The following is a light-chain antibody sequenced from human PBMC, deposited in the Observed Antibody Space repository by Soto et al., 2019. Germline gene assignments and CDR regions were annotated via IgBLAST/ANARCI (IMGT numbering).Light chain of an antibody. CDR3: QQYNNWPPET. Sequence: ETVLTQSPATLSLSPGERATLSCRASRSISTYLAWYQQTPGQAPRLLIYEALNRATGIPARFSGSGSGTDFTLTISSLQSEDFAVYYCQQYNNWPPETFGQGTKVDIK. V-gene: IGKV3-11*01. CDR2: EAL. J-gene: IGKJ1*01. CDR1: RSISTY.